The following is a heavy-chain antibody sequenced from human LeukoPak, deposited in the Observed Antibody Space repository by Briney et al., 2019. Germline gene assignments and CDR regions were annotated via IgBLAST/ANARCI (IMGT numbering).Heavy chain of an antibody. D-gene: IGHD2-21*02. Sequence: GGSLRLSCAASGFTFSSYAMSWVRQAPGKGLEWVSAISGSGGSTYYADSVKGRFTISRDNSKNTLYQQMNSLRAEDTAVYYCAKGLAYCGGDCYSLDYWGQGTLVTVSS. CDR3: AKGLAYCGGDCYSLDY. J-gene: IGHJ4*02. V-gene: IGHV3-23*01. CDR2: ISGSGGST. CDR1: GFTFSSYA.